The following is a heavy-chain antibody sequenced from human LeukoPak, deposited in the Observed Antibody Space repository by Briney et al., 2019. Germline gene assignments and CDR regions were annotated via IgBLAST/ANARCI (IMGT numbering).Heavy chain of an antibody. CDR1: GFTFSSYA. J-gene: IGHJ6*04. CDR3: ASTPIRFLEWLLSVDV. V-gene: IGHV3-23*01. Sequence: GSLRLSCAASGFTFSSYAMSWVRQAPGKGLEWVSAISGSGGSTYYADSVKGRFTISRDNSKNTLYLQMNSLRAEDTAVYYCASTPIRFLEWLLSVDVWGKGTTVTVSS. D-gene: IGHD3-3*01. CDR2: ISGSGGST.